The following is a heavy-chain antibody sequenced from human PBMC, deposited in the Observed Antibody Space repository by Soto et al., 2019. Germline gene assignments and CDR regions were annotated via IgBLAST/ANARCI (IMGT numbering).Heavy chain of an antibody. CDR1: GDSVSSNSAG. CDR3: ARGSWDDVSGHYYMDV. CDR2: TYYRSKWYN. V-gene: IGHV6-1*01. D-gene: IGHD1-1*01. J-gene: IGHJ6*03. Sequence: QVQLQLSGPGLVKPSQTLSLTCDISGDSVSSNSAGWNWIRQTPSRGLEWLGRTYYRSKWYNNYAVSVKSLITINPDTSKNQFSLQLNSVTPEDTAVYYCARGSWDDVSGHYYMDVWGKGTTVTVSS.